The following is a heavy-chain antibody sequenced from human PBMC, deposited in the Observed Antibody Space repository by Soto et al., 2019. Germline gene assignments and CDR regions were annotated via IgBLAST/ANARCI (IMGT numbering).Heavy chain of an antibody. Sequence: QGQLVESGGGVVQPGKSLRLSCAVSGFTFNNYPMHWVRQAPGRGLEWVAAISQDGSNYHYADSVKGRFAISRDSSKNTLFLQLNSPRTEDTAIYYCARDRVTDYGEYVGYYYYGMDVWGQGTTVTVSS. V-gene: IGHV3-30*09. J-gene: IGHJ6*02. CDR1: GFTFNNYP. CDR2: ISQDGSNY. D-gene: IGHD4-17*01. CDR3: ARDRVTDYGEYVGYYYYGMDV.